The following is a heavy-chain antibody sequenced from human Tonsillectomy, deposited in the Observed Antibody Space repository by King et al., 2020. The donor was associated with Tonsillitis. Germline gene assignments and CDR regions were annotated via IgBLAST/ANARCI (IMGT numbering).Heavy chain of an antibody. J-gene: IGHJ6*03. CDR1: GYTFTSYY. D-gene: IGHD3/OR15-3a*01. CDR2: INPSGGST. Sequence: VQLVESGAEVKKPGASVKVSCKASGYTFTSYYIHWVRQAPGQGREWMGIINPSGGSTSYAQKFQGRVTMTRDTSTSTVYMELSSLRSEDTAVYYCARGAGLADYYYYYMDVWGKGTTVTVSS. CDR3: ARGAGLADYYYYYMDV. V-gene: IGHV1-46*01.